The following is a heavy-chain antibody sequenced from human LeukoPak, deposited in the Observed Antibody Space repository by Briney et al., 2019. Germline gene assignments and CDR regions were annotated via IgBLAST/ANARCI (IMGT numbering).Heavy chain of an antibody. CDR1: GYTFTGYY. Sequence: ASVKVSCKASGYTFTGYYMHWVRQAPGQGLEWMGWINPNSGGTNYAQKFQGRVTMTRDTSISTAYMELSRLRSDDTAVYYCARTYYYDSSGYYFDYWGQGTLVTVSS. CDR3: ARTYYYDSSGYYFDY. J-gene: IGHJ4*02. D-gene: IGHD3-22*01. V-gene: IGHV1-2*02. CDR2: INPNSGGT.